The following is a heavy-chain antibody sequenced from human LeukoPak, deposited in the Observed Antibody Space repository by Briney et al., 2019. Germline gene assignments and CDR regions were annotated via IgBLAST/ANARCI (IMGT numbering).Heavy chain of an antibody. D-gene: IGHD3-10*01. CDR2: ISSSGSTI. CDR1: GFTFSDYY. Sequence: GGSLRLSCAASGFTFSDYYMSWIRQAPGKGLEWVSYISSSGSTIYYADYVKDRYIISRDNAKNSLYLQMNSLRAEDAAVYYCARDWSRRSGSHYYMDVWGKGTTVTVSS. CDR3: ARDWSRRSGSHYYMDV. J-gene: IGHJ6*03. V-gene: IGHV3-11*01.